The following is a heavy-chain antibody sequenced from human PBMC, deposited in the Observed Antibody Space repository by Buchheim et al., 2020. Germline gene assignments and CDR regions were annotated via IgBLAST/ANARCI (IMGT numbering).Heavy chain of an antibody. CDR2: IKQDGSEK. CDR3: ARVMTTEGNSAEYFQH. D-gene: IGHD4-11*01. Sequence: EVQLVESGGGLVQPGGSLRLSCAASGFTFTNYWMSWVRQAPGKGLEWVANIKQDGSEKYYVGSVKGRFTISRDNAKKSLHLQMNSLRAEDTAVYYCARVMTTEGNSAEYFQHWGQGTL. V-gene: IGHV3-7*01. J-gene: IGHJ1*01. CDR1: GFTFTNYW.